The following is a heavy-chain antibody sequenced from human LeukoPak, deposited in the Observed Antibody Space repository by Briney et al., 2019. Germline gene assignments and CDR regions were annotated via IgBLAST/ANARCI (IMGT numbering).Heavy chain of an antibody. CDR3: ARSRASYYDFWSGYTNGGYYFDY. V-gene: IGHV4-34*01. D-gene: IGHD3-3*01. CDR1: GGSFSGYY. J-gene: IGHJ4*02. Sequence: SETLSLTCAVYGGSFSGYYWRWIRQPPGKGLEWIGEINHSGSTNYNPSLKSRVTISVDTSKNQFSLKLSSVTAADTAVYYCARSRASYYDFWSGYTNGGYYFDYWGQGTLVTVSS. CDR2: INHSGST.